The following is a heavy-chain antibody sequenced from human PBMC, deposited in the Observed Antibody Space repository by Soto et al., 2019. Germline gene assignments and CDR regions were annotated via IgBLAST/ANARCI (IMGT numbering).Heavy chain of an antibody. CDR2: IIPILGIA. CDR3: ARANTVTTGSP. Sequence: QVQLVQSGAEVKKPGSSVKVSCKASGGTFSSYTISWVRQAPGQGLEWMGRIIPILGIANYAQKFQGRVTITADKSTSKTYMELSSLRSEDTAVYYCARANTVTTGSPWGQGTLVTVSS. V-gene: IGHV1-69*02. D-gene: IGHD4-17*01. CDR1: GGTFSSYT. J-gene: IGHJ5*02.